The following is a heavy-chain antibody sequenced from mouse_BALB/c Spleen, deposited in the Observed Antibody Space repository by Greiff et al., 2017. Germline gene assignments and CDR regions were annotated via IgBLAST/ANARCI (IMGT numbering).Heavy chain of an antibody. V-gene: IGHV5-6-4*01. CDR3: TRVRGMDY. CDR1: GFTFSSYT. J-gene: IGHJ4*01. Sequence: EVQRVESGGGLVKPGGSLKLSCAASGFTFSSYTMSWVRQTPEKRLEWVATISSGGSYTYYPDSVKGRFTISRDNAKNTLYLQMSSLKSEDTAMYYCTRVRGMDYWGQGTSVTVSA. CDR2: ISSGGSYT.